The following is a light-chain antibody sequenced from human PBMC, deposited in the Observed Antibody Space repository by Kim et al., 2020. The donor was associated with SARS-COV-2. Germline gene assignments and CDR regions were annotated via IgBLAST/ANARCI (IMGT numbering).Light chain of an antibody. V-gene: IGKV3-20*01. CDR2: GTS. CDR1: QSVTSTH. CDR3: QHCGSSSWT. Sequence: SPGERATFSCRASQSVTSTHLAWYQPKPGQAPRLLIYGTSSRATCIPDRFSGSGSATDFTLTISRLEPEDFAVYYCQHCGSSSWTFGQGTKVEIK. J-gene: IGKJ1*01.